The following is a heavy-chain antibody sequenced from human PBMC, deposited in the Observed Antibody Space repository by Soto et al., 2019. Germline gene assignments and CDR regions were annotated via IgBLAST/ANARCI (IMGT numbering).Heavy chain of an antibody. CDR3: ARGSYHYSSCYPPHVYDAMDV. Sequence: QVQLVQSGAEVKKPGSSVKVSCKASGGTFSSYAISWVRQAPGQGLEWMGGIIPFFGTTHFAQKLQGRVTITTDESKSTAYMELGSLRSEDTALYYCARGSYHYSSCYPPHVYDAMDVWGQGTTVTVSS. CDR1: GGTFSSYA. CDR2: IIPFFGTT. V-gene: IGHV1-69*01. J-gene: IGHJ6*02. D-gene: IGHD3-22*01.